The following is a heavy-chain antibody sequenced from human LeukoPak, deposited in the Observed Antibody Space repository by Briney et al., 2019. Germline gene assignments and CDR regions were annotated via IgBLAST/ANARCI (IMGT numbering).Heavy chain of an antibody. D-gene: IGHD6-6*01. V-gene: IGHV3-30*04. J-gene: IGHJ4*02. Sequence: GGSLRLSCAASGFTFNNYAIHWVRQAPGKGLEWVALISYDGSDKYYADSVKGRFTISRDNSKNTLYLQMNSLRAEDTAVYYCAREEYTGTFDYWGQGTLVTVSS. CDR3: AREEYTGTFDY. CDR2: ISYDGSDK. CDR1: GFTFNNYA.